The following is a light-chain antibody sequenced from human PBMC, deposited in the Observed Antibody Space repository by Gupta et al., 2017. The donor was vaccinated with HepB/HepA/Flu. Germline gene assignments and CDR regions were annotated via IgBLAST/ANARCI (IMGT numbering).Light chain of an antibody. CDR2: GAS. CDR1: QSVSSDY. V-gene: IGKV3-20*01. CDR3: QHYGIWA. J-gene: IGKJ1*01. Sequence: EIVLTQSPGTLSLSPGERATLSCRASQSVSSDYLAWYQQKPDQAPRLLIYGASSRAPGIIDRFSGSGSGPDFSLTSRRPEYEDFEAYDGQHYGIWAFGQGTKVEIK.